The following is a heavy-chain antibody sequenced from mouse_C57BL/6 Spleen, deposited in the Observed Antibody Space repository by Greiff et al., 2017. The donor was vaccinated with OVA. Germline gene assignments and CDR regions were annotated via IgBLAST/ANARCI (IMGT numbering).Heavy chain of an antibody. D-gene: IGHD2-2*01. CDR2: IYPGDGDT. V-gene: IGHV1-82*01. J-gene: IGHJ4*01. CDR1: GYAFSSSW. CDR3: ARWWLRGGMDY. Sequence: QVQLKQSGPELVKPGASVKISCKASGYAFSSSWMNWVKQRPGKGLEWIGRIYPGDGDTNYNGKFKGKATLTVDTSSSTAYMELHSLTSEDSAVYFCARWWLRGGMDYWGQGTSVTVSS.